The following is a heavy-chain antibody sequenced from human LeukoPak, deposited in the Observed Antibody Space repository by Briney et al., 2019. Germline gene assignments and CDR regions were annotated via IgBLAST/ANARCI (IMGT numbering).Heavy chain of an antibody. Sequence: GASVKVSCKSSGYTFNVHWVRQAPGQRLEWMGWIHAGNGKTKYSQKFQGRVTFIWYTSATTAYMELSSLTSADTAIYYGAGNSPGGSIAEGDWFGPGGQGPRVTVPS. CDR2: IHAGNGKT. CDR1: GYTFNV. V-gene: IGHV1-3*01. D-gene: IGHD3-16*01. J-gene: IGHJ5*02. CDR3: AGNSPGGSIAEGDWFGP.